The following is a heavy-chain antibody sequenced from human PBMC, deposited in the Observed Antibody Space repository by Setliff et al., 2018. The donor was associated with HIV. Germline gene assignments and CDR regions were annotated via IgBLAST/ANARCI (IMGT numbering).Heavy chain of an antibody. CDR3: ARDPNTGWYYLDF. Sequence: PSETLSLICTVSDDSISSNNYYWAWIRQSPGKGLEWIGCIFYGGSVYGSGRTFFNPSLKSRLTMSVDSSGNQFSLTLTSVTAADTAVYYCARDPNTGWYYLDFWGPGALVTVSS. CDR1: DDSISSNNYY. D-gene: IGHD6-19*01. CDR2: IFYGGSVYGSGRT. J-gene: IGHJ4*02. V-gene: IGHV4-39*07.